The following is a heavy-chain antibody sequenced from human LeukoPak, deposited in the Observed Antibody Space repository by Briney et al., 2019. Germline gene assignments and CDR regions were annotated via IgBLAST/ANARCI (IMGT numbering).Heavy chain of an antibody. CDR2: ISGSGGST. D-gene: IGHD3-22*01. Sequence: QPGGSLRLSCAASGFTFSSYAMSWVRQAPGKGLEWVSAISGSGGSTYYADSVKGRFTISRDNSKNTLNLQMHSLRAEDTALYYCAKDLHDTTGYYYRTPVDSWGQGTLVTVSS. V-gene: IGHV3-23*01. CDR3: AKDLHDTTGYYYRTPVDS. CDR1: GFTFSSYA. J-gene: IGHJ4*02.